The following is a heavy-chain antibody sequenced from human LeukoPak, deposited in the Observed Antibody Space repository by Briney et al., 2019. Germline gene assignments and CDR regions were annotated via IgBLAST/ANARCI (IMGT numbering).Heavy chain of an antibody. V-gene: IGHV3-23*01. CDR3: AKATTMIVVVINYMDV. CDR1: GFTFSSYA. J-gene: IGHJ6*03. D-gene: IGHD3-22*01. CDR2: ISGSGGST. Sequence: PGRSLRLSCAASGFTFSSYAMSWVRQAPGKGLEWVSAISGSGGSTYYADSVKGRFTISRDNSKNTLYLQMNSLRAEDTAVYYCAKATTMIVVVINYMDVWGKGTTVTVSS.